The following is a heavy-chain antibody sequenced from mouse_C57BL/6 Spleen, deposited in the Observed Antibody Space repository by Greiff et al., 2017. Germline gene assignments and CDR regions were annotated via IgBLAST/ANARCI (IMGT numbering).Heavy chain of an antibody. D-gene: IGHD2-3*01. J-gene: IGHJ2*01. CDR2: IDPSDSYT. CDR1: GYTFTSYW. V-gene: IGHV1-50*01. Sequence: QVQLQQSGAELVKPGASVKLSCKASGYTFTSYWMQWVKQRPGQGLEWIGEIDPSDSYTNYNQKFKGKATLTVDTSSSTAYMQLSSLTSEDSAVYYWARSDGFDYWGQGTTLTVSS. CDR3: ARSDGFDY.